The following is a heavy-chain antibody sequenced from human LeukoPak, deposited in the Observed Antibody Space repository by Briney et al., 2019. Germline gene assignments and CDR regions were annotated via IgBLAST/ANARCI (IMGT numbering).Heavy chain of an antibody. J-gene: IGHJ6*03. Sequence: GGSLRLSCAASGFTVSSNYMSWVRQAPRKGLEWVSVIYSGGSTYYADSVKGRFTISRDNSKNTLYLQMNSLRAEDTAVYYCARAGTTYYYYYMDVWGKGTTVTVSS. D-gene: IGHD1-1*01. CDR2: IYSGGST. CDR3: ARAGTTYYYYYMDV. CDR1: GFTVSSNY. V-gene: IGHV3-66*02.